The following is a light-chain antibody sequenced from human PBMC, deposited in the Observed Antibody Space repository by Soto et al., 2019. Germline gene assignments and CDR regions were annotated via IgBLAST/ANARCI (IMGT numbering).Light chain of an antibody. CDR2: YAA. J-gene: IGKJ4*01. V-gene: IGKV3-11*01. Sequence: EIVLTQSPATLSLSPGERATLSCRASQSVSSYLAWYQQKPGQAPRLLIYYAANRATGIPARFSGSGSGTDFTLPIISLEPEDVAVYYCQQRSNWPPLLTFGGGTKVEIK. CDR3: QQRSNWPPLLT. CDR1: QSVSSY.